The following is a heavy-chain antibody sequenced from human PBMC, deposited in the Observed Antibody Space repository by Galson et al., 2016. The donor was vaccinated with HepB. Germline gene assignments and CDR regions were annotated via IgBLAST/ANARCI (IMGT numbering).Heavy chain of an antibody. CDR3: TKSRAIKFDP. Sequence: QSGAEVKKPGESLRISCKVFGYTFTSYWISWVRQMPGKGLEWMGRIDPSDSYTNYSPSFQGHVTMSADKSISTAYLQWSRLKASDTGMYYCTKSRAIKFDPWGQGTLVPVSS. CDR1: GYTFTSYW. CDR2: IDPSDSYT. J-gene: IGHJ5*02. D-gene: IGHD2-2*01. V-gene: IGHV5-10-1*01.